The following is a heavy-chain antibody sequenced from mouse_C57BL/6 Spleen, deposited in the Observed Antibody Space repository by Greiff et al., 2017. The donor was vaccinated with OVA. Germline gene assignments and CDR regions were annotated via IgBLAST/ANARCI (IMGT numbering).Heavy chain of an antibody. D-gene: IGHD3-1*01. Sequence: EVQLQQSGAELVRPGASVKLSCTASGFNIKDYYMHWVKQRPEQGLEWIGWIDPENGDTEYASKFQGKATITADTSSNTAYLQLSSLTSEDTAVYYCTTKGGSWFAYWGQGTLVTVSA. CDR3: TTKGGSWFAY. CDR2: IDPENGDT. V-gene: IGHV14-4*01. CDR1: GFNIKDYY. J-gene: IGHJ3*01.